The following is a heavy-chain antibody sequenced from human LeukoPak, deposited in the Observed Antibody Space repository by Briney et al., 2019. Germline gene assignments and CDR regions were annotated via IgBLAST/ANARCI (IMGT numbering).Heavy chain of an antibody. CDR1: GGSFSSGGYY. Sequence: SETLSLTCTVSGGSFSSGGYYWIWIRQHPGKGLEWIGYIYQSGSTYYNPSLKSRVTISVDTSKNQFSLKLSSVTAADTAVYYCARGFRGTADYWGQPTLATVSS. J-gene: IGHJ4*02. V-gene: IGHV4-31*03. CDR3: ARGFRGTADY. CDR2: IYQSGST. D-gene: IGHD1-1*01.